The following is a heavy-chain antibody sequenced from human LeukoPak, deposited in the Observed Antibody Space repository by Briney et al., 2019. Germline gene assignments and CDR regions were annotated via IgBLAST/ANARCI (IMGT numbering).Heavy chain of an antibody. CDR1: GGSISSYY. V-gene: IGHV4-59*01. Sequence: SETLSLTCTVSGGSISSYYWTWIRQPPGKGLEWIGYIYYSGSTNYNPSLKSRVTISVDTSKNQFSLKLSSVTAADTAVYYCARGRYYYGSGSLSHFDYWGQGTLVTVSS. CDR2: IYYSGST. J-gene: IGHJ4*02. CDR3: ARGRYYYGSGSLSHFDY. D-gene: IGHD3-10*01.